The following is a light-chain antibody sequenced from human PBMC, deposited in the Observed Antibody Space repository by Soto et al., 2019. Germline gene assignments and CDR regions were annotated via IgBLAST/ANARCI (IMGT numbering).Light chain of an antibody. J-gene: IGLJ1*01. V-gene: IGLV2-14*01. CDR2: EVS. Sequence: QSVLTQPASVSGSPGQSITISCTGTSNNYVSWYQQHPGKAPELIIYEVSNRPSKISDRFSGSKSGSTASLTISGLQAEDEATYYCSSFTSTTTLDVFGAGTKGTVL. CDR1: SNNY. CDR3: SSFTSTTTLDV.